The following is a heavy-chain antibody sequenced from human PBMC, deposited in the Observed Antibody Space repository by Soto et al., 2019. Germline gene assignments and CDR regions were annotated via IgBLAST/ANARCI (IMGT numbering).Heavy chain of an antibody. J-gene: IGHJ4*02. CDR1: GGTFNTYA. Sequence: QVQLVQSETEVKNPGSAVRVSCKASGGTFNTYAMNWVRQAPGQGLEWMGGILPMFDRPRYAQKFQGRVTITVDEPTTTAYMELSSLRSDDTAVYYCTRSIGSGGVIGGFDYWGQGTLVTVSS. D-gene: IGHD3-16*02. CDR3: TRSIGSGGVIGGFDY. CDR2: ILPMFDRP. V-gene: IGHV1-69*01.